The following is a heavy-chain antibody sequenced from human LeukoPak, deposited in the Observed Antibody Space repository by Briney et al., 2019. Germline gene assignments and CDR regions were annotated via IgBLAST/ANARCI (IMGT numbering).Heavy chain of an antibody. CDR1: GFTFSNYA. Sequence: LAGGSLRLSCAVSGFTFSNYAMSWVRQAPGKGLEWVSAISGSGGSTYYADSVKGRFTISRDNSKNTLYLQMNSPRAEDTAVYYCARKGGSYSLDYWGQGTLVTVSS. D-gene: IGHD1-26*01. CDR2: ISGSGGST. CDR3: ARKGGSYSLDY. V-gene: IGHV3-23*01. J-gene: IGHJ4*02.